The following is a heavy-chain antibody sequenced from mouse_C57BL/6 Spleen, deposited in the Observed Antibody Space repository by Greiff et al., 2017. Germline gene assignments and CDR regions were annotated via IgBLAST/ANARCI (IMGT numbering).Heavy chain of an antibody. J-gene: IGHJ3*01. CDR2: IDPENGDT. V-gene: IGHV14-4*01. D-gene: IGHD2-5*01. CDR1: GFNIKDDY. Sequence: VQLKESGAELVRPGASVKLSCTASGFNIKDDYMHWVKQRPEQGLEWIGWIDPENGDTEYASKFQGKATITADTSSNTAYLQLSSLTSEDTAVYYCTTSYYSNSAWFAYWGQGTLVTVSA. CDR3: TTSYYSNSAWFAY.